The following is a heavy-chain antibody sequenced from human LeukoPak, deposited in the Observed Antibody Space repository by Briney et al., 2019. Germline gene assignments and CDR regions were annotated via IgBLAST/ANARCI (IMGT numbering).Heavy chain of an antibody. V-gene: IGHV3-23*01. Sequence: PAGSLTLSCAASGFTFSSYAMSWVRQAPGKGLEWVSAISCSGGSTYYADSVTGRFTISTDNSKNTLYLQMNSLRAEDTAVYYCAKDTGFARPTSYSSSSYFDYWGQGTLVTVSS. CDR1: GFTFSSYA. J-gene: IGHJ4*02. CDR3: AKDTGFARPTSYSSSSYFDY. CDR2: ISCSGGST. D-gene: IGHD6-13*01.